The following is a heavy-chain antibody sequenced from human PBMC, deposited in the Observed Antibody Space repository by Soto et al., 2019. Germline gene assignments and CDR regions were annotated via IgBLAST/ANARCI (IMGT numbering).Heavy chain of an antibody. CDR1: GGTFSSYA. V-gene: IGHV1-69*10. Sequence: ASVKVSCKASGGTFSSYAISWVRQAPGQGLEWMGGIILIFGIANDAQKFQGRVTITADKSTITAYMELSSLRSEDTAVYYCARVNCGGDCYYYYYYYMDVWGKGTTVTVSS. J-gene: IGHJ6*03. CDR2: IILIFGIA. CDR3: ARVNCGGDCYYYYYYYMDV. D-gene: IGHD2-21*02.